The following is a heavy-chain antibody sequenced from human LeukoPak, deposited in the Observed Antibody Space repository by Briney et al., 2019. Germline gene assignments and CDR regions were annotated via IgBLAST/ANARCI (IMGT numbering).Heavy chain of an antibody. CDR3: AKNSGWPLHYYYYGMDV. Sequence: GTSLRLSCAASGFTFSTYTMHWVRQAPGKGLEWVAVISHDGSDKFYSDSVKGRFTISRDNSKNTLYLQINSLRAEDTAVYYCAKNSGWPLHYYYYGMDVWGQGTTVTVSS. V-gene: IGHV3-30*04. CDR1: GFTFSTYT. D-gene: IGHD6-19*01. J-gene: IGHJ6*02. CDR2: ISHDGSDK.